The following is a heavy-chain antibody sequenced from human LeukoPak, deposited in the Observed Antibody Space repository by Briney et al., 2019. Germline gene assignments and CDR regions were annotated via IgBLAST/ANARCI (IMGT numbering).Heavy chain of an antibody. CDR2: INTYNDNT. CDR3: ARDSHTYRDCSSISCYLND. D-gene: IGHD2-2*01. J-gene: IGHJ4*02. Sequence: ASVKVSCKASGYAFSSYGISWVRQAPGQGLEWMGWINTYNDNTNYAQRLQGRVTMTTDTSTTTAYMELRSLRSDDTAVYYCARDSHTYRDCSSISCYLNDWGQGTLVTVSS. CDR1: GYAFSSYG. V-gene: IGHV1-18*01.